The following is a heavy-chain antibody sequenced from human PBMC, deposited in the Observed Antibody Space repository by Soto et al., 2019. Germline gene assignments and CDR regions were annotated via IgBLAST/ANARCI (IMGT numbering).Heavy chain of an antibody. Sequence: PWGALLFSCASSGFTISSAMSWVRQAPGKVLECVSSFSGDGINTYYADSVKGRFTFSRDNSKNTVYLQMENLRVEDTAVYHCAQGPLVGANYKYYDMDVWGQGSTVTVSS. D-gene: IGHD1-26*01. V-gene: IGHV3-23*01. CDR1: GFTISSA. CDR2: FSGDGINT. CDR3: AQGPLVGANYKYYDMDV. J-gene: IGHJ6*02.